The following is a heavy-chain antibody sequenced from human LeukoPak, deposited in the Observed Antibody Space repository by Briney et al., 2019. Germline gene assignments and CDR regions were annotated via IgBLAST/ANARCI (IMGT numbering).Heavy chain of an antibody. J-gene: IGHJ4*02. CDR2: IHQDGSIQ. CDR1: GFTFSSYW. V-gene: IGHV3-7*01. Sequence: PGGSLRLSCAASGFTFSSYWMTWVRQAPGRGLEWVANIHQDGSIQFYVDSVKGRFTVSRDNARNLLCLQMNGLRAEDTAVYYCARARGSYVEAAYWGQGTLVTVSS. CDR3: ARARGSYVEAAY. D-gene: IGHD3-16*01.